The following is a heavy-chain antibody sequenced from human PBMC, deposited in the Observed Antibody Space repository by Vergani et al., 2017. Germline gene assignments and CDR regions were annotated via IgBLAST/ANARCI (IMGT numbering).Heavy chain of an antibody. V-gene: IGHV4-34*01. J-gene: IGHJ4*02. CDR3: AREKWLLLRSWPSGFDY. Sequence: QVQLQQWGAGLLKPSETLSLTCAVYGGSFSGYYWSWIRQPPGKGLEWIGEINQSGSTNYNPSLKSRVTISVDTSKNQFSLKLSSVTAADTAVYYCAREKWLLLRSWPSGFDYWGQGTLVTVSS. CDR1: GGSFSGYY. D-gene: IGHD3-22*01. CDR2: INQSGST.